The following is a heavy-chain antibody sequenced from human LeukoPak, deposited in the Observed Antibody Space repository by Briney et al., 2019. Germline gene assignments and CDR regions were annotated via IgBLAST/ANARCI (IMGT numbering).Heavy chain of an antibody. J-gene: IGHJ3*02. V-gene: IGHV3-30*18. D-gene: IGHD1-26*01. CDR3: AKDYRYRRWELLGGAFDI. CDR2: ISYDGSNK. Sequence: GGSLRLSCAASGFTFSSYGMHWVRQAPGKGLEWVAVISYDGSNKYYADSVKGRFTISRDNSKNTLYLQMNSLRAEDTAVYYCAKDYRYRRWELLGGAFDIWGQGTMVTVSS. CDR1: GFTFSSYG.